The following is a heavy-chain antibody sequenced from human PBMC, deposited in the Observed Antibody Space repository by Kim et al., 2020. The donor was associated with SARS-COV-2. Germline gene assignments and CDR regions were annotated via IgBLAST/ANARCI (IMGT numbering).Heavy chain of an antibody. D-gene: IGHD6-19*01. CDR3: AKARGYSSGWKFDY. V-gene: IGHV3-23*01. J-gene: IGHJ4*02. Sequence: ADSVKGRFTISRGNSKNTLYLQVNSLRAEDTALYYGAKARGYSSGWKFDYWGQGTLVTVSS.